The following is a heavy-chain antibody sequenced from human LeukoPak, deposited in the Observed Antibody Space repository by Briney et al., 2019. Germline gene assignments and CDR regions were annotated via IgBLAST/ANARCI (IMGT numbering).Heavy chain of an antibody. D-gene: IGHD3-10*01. CDR3: AGTMVRGVTNWFDP. CDR1: GGSISSSSYY. CDR2: IYYSGST. V-gene: IGHV4-39*01. J-gene: IGHJ5*02. Sequence: SETLSLTCTVSGGSISSSSYYWGWIRQPPGKGLEWIGSIYYSGSTYYNPSLKSRVTISVDTSKNQFSLKLSSVTAADTAVYYCAGTMVRGVTNWFDPWGQGTLVTASS.